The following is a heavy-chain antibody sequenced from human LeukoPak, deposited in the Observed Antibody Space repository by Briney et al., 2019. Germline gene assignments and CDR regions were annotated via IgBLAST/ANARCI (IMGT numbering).Heavy chain of an antibody. J-gene: IGHJ3*02. D-gene: IGHD2-21*02. V-gene: IGHV5-10-1*01. CDR1: GSIFATYW. CDR2: IDPSDSYT. Sequence: PGAPLQISGQGSGSIFATYWINWVRRLPGKGREWMGRIDPSDSYTNYSPSFQGHVTVSADKSISTAYLQWSSLKASDTAMYYCARTCGGDCYDAFDIWGQGTMVTVSS. CDR3: ARTCGGDCYDAFDI.